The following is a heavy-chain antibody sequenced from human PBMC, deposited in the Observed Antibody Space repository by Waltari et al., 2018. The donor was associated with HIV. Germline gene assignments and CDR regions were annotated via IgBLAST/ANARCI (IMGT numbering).Heavy chain of an antibody. J-gene: IGHJ4*02. CDR1: GLTPNSSA. V-gene: IGHV3-23*01. Sequence: DVQLLESGGGLVQPGGSLRLSCAVSGLTPNSSAMSWVRQAPGKGVGGTSGCREWVAGIGDNPYCAASVGGRFTLTSATLKNTLYLHMDSLGAEDTAVYYCATELRESTGYWNSFDYWGQGTLVTVSS. D-gene: IGHD3-22*01. CDR2: CREWVAGIGDNP. CDR3: ATELRESTGYWNSFDY.